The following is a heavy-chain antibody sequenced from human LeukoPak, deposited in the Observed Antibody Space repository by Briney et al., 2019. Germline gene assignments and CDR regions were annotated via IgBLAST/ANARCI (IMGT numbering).Heavy chain of an antibody. Sequence: LGASLKICCEASGFTFTSYLIGWVRQMPGKGLEWMGIIYPGDSNVRYSPSFQGQVTISADKSISTTYLQWSSLKASDTAMYYCVRQSQGGSSIWYYYWGEGTPVTVSS. J-gene: IGHJ4*02. CDR3: VRQSQGGSSIWYYY. V-gene: IGHV5-51*01. CDR2: IYPGDSNV. D-gene: IGHD6-13*01. CDR1: GFTFTSYL.